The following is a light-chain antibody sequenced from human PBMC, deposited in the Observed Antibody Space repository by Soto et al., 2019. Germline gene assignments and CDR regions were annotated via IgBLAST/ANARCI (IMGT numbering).Light chain of an antibody. CDR2: DVS. CDR1: SSDVGGYDY. V-gene: IGLV2-14*01. Sequence: QSALTQPASVSGSPGQSITISCTGTSSDVGGYDYVSWYQHHPGKAPKLMIYDVSNRPSEVPDRFSGSKSGTSASLAISGLQSDDEADYYCATWDDSLNGPVFGGGTKLTVL. J-gene: IGLJ3*02. CDR3: ATWDDSLNGPV.